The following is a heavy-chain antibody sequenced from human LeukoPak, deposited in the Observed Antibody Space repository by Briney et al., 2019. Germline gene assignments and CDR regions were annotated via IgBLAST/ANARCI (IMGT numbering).Heavy chain of an antibody. V-gene: IGHV3-21*01. D-gene: IGHD2-15*01. CDR1: GFTFSSYR. CDR3: ARDSLRYCSGDSCYYNY. J-gene: IGHJ4*02. CDR2: ISSSSSYI. Sequence: GGSLRLSCAASGFTFSSYRMNWVRQAPGRGLEWVSSISSSSSYIYYADSVKGRFTISRDNAKNSLYLQMNSLRAEDTAVYSCARDSLRYCSGDSCYYNYWGQGTLVTVSS.